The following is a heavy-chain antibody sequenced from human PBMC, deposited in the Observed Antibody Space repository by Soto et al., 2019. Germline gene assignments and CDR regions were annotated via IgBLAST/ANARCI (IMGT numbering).Heavy chain of an antibody. CDR2: ISYDGSNK. CDR3: NAAITAMASFDY. Sequence: PGGSLRLSCAASGFTFSSYAMHWVRQAPGKGLEWVAVISYDGSNKYYADSVKGRFTISRDNSKNTLYLQMNSLRAEDTAVYYANAAITAMASFDYWGQGTLVTFSS. J-gene: IGHJ4*02. D-gene: IGHD5-18*01. V-gene: IGHV3-30-3*01. CDR1: GFTFSSYA.